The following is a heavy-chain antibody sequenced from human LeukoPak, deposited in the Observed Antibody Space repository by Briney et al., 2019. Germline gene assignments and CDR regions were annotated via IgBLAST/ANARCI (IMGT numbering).Heavy chain of an antibody. CDR2: TYYRSKWYN. D-gene: IGHD3-16*01. CDR1: GDTVSSNSAA. J-gene: IGHJ4*02. CDR3: AKGGGSLDY. V-gene: IGHV6-1*01. Sequence: SHTLSLTCAISGDTVSSNSAAWSWIRQSPSRGLEWLGRTYYRSKWYNDYAVSVKSRITINPDASRNQFSLQLNSVTPEDTAVYYCAKGGGSLDYWGQGTLVTVSS.